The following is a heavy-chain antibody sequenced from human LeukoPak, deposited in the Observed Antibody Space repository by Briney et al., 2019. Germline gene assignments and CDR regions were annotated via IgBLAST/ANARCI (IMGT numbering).Heavy chain of an antibody. CDR1: GGSFSGYY. J-gene: IGHJ3*02. Sequence: SETLSLTCAVYGGSFSGYYWSWIRQPPGKGLEWIGEINHSGSTNYNPSLKSRVTISVDTSKNQFSLALSSVTAADTAVYFCARGAPNDAFDIWGQGTMVTVSS. V-gene: IGHV4-34*01. CDR2: INHSGST. CDR3: ARGAPNDAFDI.